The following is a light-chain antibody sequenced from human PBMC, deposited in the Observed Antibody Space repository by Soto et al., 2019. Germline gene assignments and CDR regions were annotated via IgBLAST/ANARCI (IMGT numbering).Light chain of an antibody. CDR3: QQYSSLPYT. V-gene: IGKV1-5*03. CDR1: EGISTW. Sequence: DIQMTQSPSTLSASVGDRVTITCRASEGISTWLTWYQQKPGKAPNLLIYRASSLEGGVPSRFSGSGSGTEFTLTISSLQPDDFATYYCQQYSSLPYTFGQGTKLEIK. J-gene: IGKJ2*01. CDR2: RAS.